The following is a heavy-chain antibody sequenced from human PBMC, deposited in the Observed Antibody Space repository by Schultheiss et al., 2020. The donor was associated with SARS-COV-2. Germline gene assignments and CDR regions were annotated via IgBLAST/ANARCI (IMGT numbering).Heavy chain of an antibody. V-gene: IGHV3-74*01. D-gene: IGHD3-10*01. CDR3: VRNDRELLSGTYYQWGMDV. J-gene: IGHJ6*02. CDR2: INSDGKSA. Sequence: GGSLRLSCAASGFTFSSYSMNWVRQVPGKGLVWVSRINSDGKSATYADSVKGRFIISRDNAKSSLYLQMDSLRAEDTAVYYCVRNDRELLSGTYYQWGMDVWGQGTTVTVSS. CDR1: GFTFSSYS.